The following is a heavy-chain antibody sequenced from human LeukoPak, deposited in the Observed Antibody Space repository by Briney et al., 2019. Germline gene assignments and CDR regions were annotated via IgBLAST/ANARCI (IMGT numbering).Heavy chain of an antibody. CDR1: GGTFSSYA. J-gene: IGHJ3*02. CDR2: IIPIFGTA. V-gene: IGHV1-69*05. CDR3: ARGLIVVVPAANDAFDI. Sequence: PVKVSCKASGGTFSSYAISWVRQAPGQGLEWMGGIIPIFGTANYAQKFQGRVTITTDESTSTAYMELSSLRSEDTAVYYCARGLIVVVPAANDAFDIWGQGTMVTVSS. D-gene: IGHD2-2*01.